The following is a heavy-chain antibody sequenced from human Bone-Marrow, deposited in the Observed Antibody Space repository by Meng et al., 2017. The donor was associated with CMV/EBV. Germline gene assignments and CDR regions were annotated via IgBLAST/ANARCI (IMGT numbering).Heavy chain of an antibody. D-gene: IGHD1-1*01. CDR3: ARDRYNWDFDF. J-gene: IGHJ4*02. V-gene: IGHV1-18*04. CDR2: ISTYNGNK. CDR1: GYTFTAHY. Sequence: ASVKVSCKASGYTFTAHYFHWVRQAPGQGLQWMGWISTYNGNKKYSQRLQGRVSMTTDTSTATAYMELRGLRSDDTAVYFCARDRYNWDFDFWGQGTLLTVSS.